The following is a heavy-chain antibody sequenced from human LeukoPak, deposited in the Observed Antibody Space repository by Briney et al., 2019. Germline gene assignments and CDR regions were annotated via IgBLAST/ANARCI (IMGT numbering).Heavy chain of an antibody. CDR3: ARATGGQWLVRIFDY. J-gene: IGHJ4*02. Sequence: GRSLRLSCAASGFTFSSYAMHWVRQAPGKGLEWVAVISYDGSNKYYADSVKGRFTISRDNAKSSLYLQMNSLRAEDTAVYYCARATGGQWLVRIFDYWGQGTLVTVSS. V-gene: IGHV3-30*04. D-gene: IGHD6-19*01. CDR1: GFTFSSYA. CDR2: ISYDGSNK.